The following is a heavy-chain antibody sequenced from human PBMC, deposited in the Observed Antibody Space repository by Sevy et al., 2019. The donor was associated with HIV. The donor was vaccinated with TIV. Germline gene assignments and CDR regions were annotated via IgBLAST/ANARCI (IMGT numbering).Heavy chain of an antibody. CDR3: TRGLATADTPEYYFDY. D-gene: IGHD5-12*01. J-gene: IGHJ4*02. CDR2: ITRNSYEAYGGTT. Sequence: GGSLRLSCTTSGFTFDDFAMSWFRQAPGKGLEWVAFITRNSYEAYGGTTDYAASVKGRFIISRDDSKSIAYLQMNSLKTEDTGVYYCTRGLATADTPEYYFDYWGQGTLVTVSS. V-gene: IGHV3-49*03. CDR1: GFTFDDFA.